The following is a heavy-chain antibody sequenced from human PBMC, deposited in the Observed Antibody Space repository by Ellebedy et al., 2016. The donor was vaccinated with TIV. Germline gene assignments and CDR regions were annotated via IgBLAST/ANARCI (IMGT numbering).Heavy chain of an antibody. CDR2: MYYSGRT. CDR3: AREGGYSYGIDY. J-gene: IGHJ4*02. V-gene: IGHV4-61*01. CDR1: GGSVTSGSYY. D-gene: IGHD5-18*01. Sequence: MPSETLSLTCTVSGGSVTSGSYYWSWIRQPPGKGLEWIGNMYYSGRTKYNPSLKSRVTISADTSKNQFSLKVRSVTAADTAVYYCAREGGYSYGIDYWGQGTLVTVSS.